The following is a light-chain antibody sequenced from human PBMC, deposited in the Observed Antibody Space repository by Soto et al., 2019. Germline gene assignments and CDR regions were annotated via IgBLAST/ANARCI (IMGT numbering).Light chain of an antibody. V-gene: IGKV1-33*01. Sequence: DIQMTQSPSSLSASVGDRVTITCQASQDIRKYLNWYQQKPGSAPKLLIYGASNLETGVPSRFSGSGYGTYFTFTISSLQPEDIPTYYCQHYDNLPPFTFGPGTKVAIK. J-gene: IGKJ3*01. CDR2: GAS. CDR3: QHYDNLPPFT. CDR1: QDIRKY.